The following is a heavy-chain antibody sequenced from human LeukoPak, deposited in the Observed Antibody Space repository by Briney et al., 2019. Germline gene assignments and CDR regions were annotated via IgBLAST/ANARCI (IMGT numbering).Heavy chain of an antibody. J-gene: IGHJ4*02. CDR2: ISANGSIT. D-gene: IGHD3-10*01. V-gene: IGHV3-23*01. CDR3: KRFGDYGEY. CDR1: GFTFRTSG. Sequence: PGGSLRLSCAASGFTFRTSGMNWVRQSPGQGLEWVSGISANGSITFYARSVRGRFTISRDNPQNTVYLQMNSLRAEDSALYYCKRFGDYGEYWGQGTLVTVSA.